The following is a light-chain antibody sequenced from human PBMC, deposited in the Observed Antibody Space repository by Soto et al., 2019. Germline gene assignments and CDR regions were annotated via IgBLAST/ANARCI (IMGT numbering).Light chain of an antibody. J-gene: IGLJ1*01. Sequence: QSALTQPASVSGSPGQSITIPCTGSSSDIGSYDLVSWFQQHPGKAPKLMIYEVNKRPSGVSNRFSGSKSGNTASLTISGLQAEDEADYYCCSYAGSYTHVFGTGTKVTVL. CDR1: SSDIGSYDL. V-gene: IGLV2-23*02. CDR3: CSYAGSYTHV. CDR2: EVN.